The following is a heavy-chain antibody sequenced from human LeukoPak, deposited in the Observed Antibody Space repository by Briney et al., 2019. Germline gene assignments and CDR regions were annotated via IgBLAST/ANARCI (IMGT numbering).Heavy chain of an antibody. J-gene: IGHJ4*02. V-gene: IGHV1-69*01. CDR2: IIPIFGTA. CDR3: VRVKGPTYSTSDY. CDR1: GGTFSSYA. Sequence: SVKVSCKASGGTFSSYAISWVRQAPGQGLEWMGGIIPIFGTANYAQKFQGRVTITADESTSTAYMELSSLRSEDTAVYYCVRVKGPTYSTSDYWGQGTLVTVSS. D-gene: IGHD6-6*01.